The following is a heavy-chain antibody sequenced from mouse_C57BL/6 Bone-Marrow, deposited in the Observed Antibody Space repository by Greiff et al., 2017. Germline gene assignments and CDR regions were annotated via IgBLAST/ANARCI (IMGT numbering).Heavy chain of an antibody. V-gene: IGHV1-69*01. D-gene: IGHD1-1*01. Sequence: QVQLQQPGAELVMPGASVKLSCKASGYTFTSYWMHWVKQRPGQGLEWIGEIDPSDSYTNYNQKFKGKSTLTVDKSSSTAYMQLSSLTSEDSAVYYCARSLWYGSWYYFDYGGQGTTLTVSS. CDR2: IDPSDSYT. CDR1: GYTFTSYW. CDR3: ARSLWYGSWYYFDY. J-gene: IGHJ2*01.